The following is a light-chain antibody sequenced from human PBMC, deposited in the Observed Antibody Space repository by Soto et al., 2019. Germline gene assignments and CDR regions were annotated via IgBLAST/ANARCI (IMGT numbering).Light chain of an antibody. CDR2: EVT. J-gene: IGLJ2*01. Sequence: HSALTQPASASGSPGQSITISCIGATSDVGTYDIVSWFQQHPGGAPRLLIYEVTKRPSGVSNRFSGSKSGNTASLTISGLQAEDEADYYCCSYAGDNDVIFGGGTKLTVL. V-gene: IGLV2-23*02. CDR1: TSDVGTYDI. CDR3: CSYAGDNDVI.